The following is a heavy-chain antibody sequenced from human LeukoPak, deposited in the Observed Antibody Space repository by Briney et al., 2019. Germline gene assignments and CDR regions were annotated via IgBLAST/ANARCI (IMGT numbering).Heavy chain of an antibody. D-gene: IGHD6-19*01. CDR1: GFTFSSYA. CDR2: ISYDGSNK. V-gene: IGHV3-30-3*01. CDR3: ARSSGWHPFDY. J-gene: IGHJ4*02. Sequence: GGSLRLSCAASGFTFSSYAMYWVRQAPGKGLEWVAVISYDGSNKYYADSVKGRFTISRDNSKNTLYLQMNSLRAEDTAVYYCARSSGWHPFDYWGQGTLVTVSS.